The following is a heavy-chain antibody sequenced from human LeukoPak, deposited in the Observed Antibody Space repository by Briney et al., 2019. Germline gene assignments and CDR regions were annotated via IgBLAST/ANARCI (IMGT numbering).Heavy chain of an antibody. V-gene: IGHV1-18*01. CDR1: GYTFTSYG. J-gene: IGHJ4*02. CDR2: ISAYNGNT. Sequence: ASVKVSCKASGYTFTSYGISWVRQAPGQGLEWMGWISAYNGNTNYAQKLQGRVTMTTDTSTGTAYMELRSLRSDATAVYYCARGGYYDSSGYPPDHWGQGTLVTVSS. CDR3: ARGGYYDSSGYPPDH. D-gene: IGHD3-22*01.